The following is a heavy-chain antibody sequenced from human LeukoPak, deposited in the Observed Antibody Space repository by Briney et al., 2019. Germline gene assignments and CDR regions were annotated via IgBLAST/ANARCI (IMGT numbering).Heavy chain of an antibody. Sequence: PGPCLCLSHPPSAPTLSNYSISCVRLDPGNWLEWVSVIYSDDSTYCADSVTGKFTISRDTSKNRLYLQMNSLRDGDTAVYYCVRVPPSDYRGQGTLVIVSS. CDR1: APTLSNYS. CDR2: IYSDDST. CDR3: VRVPPSDY. J-gene: IGHJ4*02. V-gene: IGHV3-66*01.